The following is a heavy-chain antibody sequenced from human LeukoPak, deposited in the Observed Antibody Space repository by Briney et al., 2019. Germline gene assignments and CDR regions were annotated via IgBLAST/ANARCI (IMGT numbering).Heavy chain of an antibody. J-gene: IGHJ4*02. CDR2: ISYDGSSK. CDR1: GFTFSAYT. Sequence: GGSLRLSCAASGFTFSAYTMHWVRQAPGKGLEWVALISYDGSSKYKESVKGRFTISRDNSKNTLLLEMNGLRLEDSAVYYCAREEGLGAAPFDYWGQGTLATVSS. CDR3: AREEGLGAAPFDY. V-gene: IGHV3-30*04. D-gene: IGHD1-26*01.